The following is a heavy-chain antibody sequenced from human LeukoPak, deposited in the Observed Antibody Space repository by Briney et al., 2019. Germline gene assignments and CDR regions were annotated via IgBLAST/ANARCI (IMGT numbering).Heavy chain of an antibody. D-gene: IGHD3-22*01. J-gene: IGHJ4*02. Sequence: GGSLRLSCAASGFTFSSYAMTWVRQAPGKGLEWVSGISGSGGSTYYADSVKGRFTISRDNSKNTLYLQMTSLRAEDTAVYYCAKDQVWIVVGSFDYWGQGTLVTVSS. CDR1: GFTFSSYA. CDR2: ISGSGGST. V-gene: IGHV3-23*01. CDR3: AKDQVWIVVGSFDY.